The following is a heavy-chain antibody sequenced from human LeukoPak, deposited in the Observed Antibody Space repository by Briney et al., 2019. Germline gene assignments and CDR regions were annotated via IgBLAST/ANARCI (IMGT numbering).Heavy chain of an antibody. V-gene: IGHV1-69*13. D-gene: IGHD3-3*01. CDR2: IIPIFGTA. CDR1: GGTFSSYA. Sequence: SVKVSCKASGGTFSSYAISWVRQAPGQGLEWMGGIIPIFGTANYAQKFQGRVTITADESTSTAYMELSSLRSEDTAVYYCARGGFLEWYWFDPWGQGTLVTVSS. CDR3: ARGGFLEWYWFDP. J-gene: IGHJ5*02.